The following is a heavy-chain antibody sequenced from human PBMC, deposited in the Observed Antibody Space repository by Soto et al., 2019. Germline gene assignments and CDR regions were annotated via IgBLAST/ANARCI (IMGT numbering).Heavy chain of an antibody. CDR1: GFRFSDYS. D-gene: IGHD4-17*01. Sequence: EVQLLESGGGSVHPGGSLRLACAASGFRFSDYSMNWVRQAPGKGLEWVSYITSSGDSIYYADSVKGRFTVSRDKAKNSMFLQMNGLRDEDTAVYYCARLPKGSTVTSWGQGTLVTVSS. J-gene: IGHJ4*02. CDR2: ITSSGDSI. V-gene: IGHV3-48*02. CDR3: ARLPKGSTVTS.